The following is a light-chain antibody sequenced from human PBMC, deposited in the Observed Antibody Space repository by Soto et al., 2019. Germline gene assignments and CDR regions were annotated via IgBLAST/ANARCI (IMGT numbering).Light chain of an antibody. Sequence: QSVLTQSSSASASLGSSVKLTCTLSSWCSSYIIAWHQQQPGKAPRYLMKLERSGTYNKGSGVPDRFSGSSSGADRYLTISNLQFEDEADYYCETWDSNTPRVFGGGTKLTVL. CDR1: SWCSSYI. CDR2: LERSGTY. V-gene: IGLV4-60*02. CDR3: ETWDSNTPRV. J-gene: IGLJ3*02.